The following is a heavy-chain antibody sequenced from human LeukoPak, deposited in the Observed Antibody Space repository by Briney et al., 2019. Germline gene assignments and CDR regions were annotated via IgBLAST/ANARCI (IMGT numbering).Heavy chain of an antibody. J-gene: IGHJ4*02. Sequence: GGSLRLSCAASGFTFSSYGMHWVRQAPGKGLEGVAFIRYDGSNKYYADSVKGRFTISRDNSKNTLYLQMNSLRAEDTAVYYCAREIFWSGYYSNLHFDYWGQGTLVTVSS. V-gene: IGHV3-30*02. D-gene: IGHD3-3*01. CDR2: IRYDGSNK. CDR1: GFTFSSYG. CDR3: AREIFWSGYYSNLHFDY.